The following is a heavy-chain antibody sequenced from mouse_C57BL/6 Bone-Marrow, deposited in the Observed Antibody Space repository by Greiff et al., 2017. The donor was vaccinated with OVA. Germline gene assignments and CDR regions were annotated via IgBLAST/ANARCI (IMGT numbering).Heavy chain of an antibody. CDR2: SRNKANDYTT. V-gene: IGHV7-1*01. Sequence: EVKLMESGGGLVQSGRSLRLSCATSGFTFSDFYMEWVRQAPGKGLEWIAASRNKANDYTTEYSASVKGRFIVSRDTSQSILYLQMNALRAEDTAIYYCARDAPITTVVATRAMDYWGQGTSVTVSS. CDR1: GFTFSDFY. D-gene: IGHD1-1*01. J-gene: IGHJ4*01. CDR3: ARDAPITTVVATRAMDY.